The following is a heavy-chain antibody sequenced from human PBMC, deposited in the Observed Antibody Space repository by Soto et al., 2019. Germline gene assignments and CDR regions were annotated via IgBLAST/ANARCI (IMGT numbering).Heavy chain of an antibody. V-gene: IGHV3-23*01. J-gene: IGHJ4*02. Sequence: GGSLRLSCAASGFTVSSYAMSRVRQAPGKGLEWVSAISGSGGSTYYADSVKGRFTISRDNSKNTLYLQMNSLRAEDTAVYYCAKTRRFLEWLFGYWGQGTLVTVSS. D-gene: IGHD3-3*01. CDR3: AKTRRFLEWLFGY. CDR1: GFTVSSYA. CDR2: ISGSGGST.